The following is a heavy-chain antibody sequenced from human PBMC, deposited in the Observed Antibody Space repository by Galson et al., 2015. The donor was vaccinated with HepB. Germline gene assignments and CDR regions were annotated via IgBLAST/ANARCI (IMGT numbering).Heavy chain of an antibody. Sequence: LRLSCAASGFPFSSYELNWVRQAPGKGLEWVSYIGSSGSIIYYADSVKGRFTISRDNAKNSLYLQMNSLRAEDTAVYYCARVGNGVVEYFDYWGQGTLVTVSS. D-gene: IGHD3-3*01. J-gene: IGHJ4*02. CDR3: ARVGNGVVEYFDY. CDR2: IGSSGSII. CDR1: GFPFSSYE. V-gene: IGHV3-48*03.